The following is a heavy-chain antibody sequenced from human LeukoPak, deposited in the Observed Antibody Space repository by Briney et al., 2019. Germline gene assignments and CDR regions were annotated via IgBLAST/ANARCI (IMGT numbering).Heavy chain of an antibody. CDR3: ATVPNDYGGSFDY. CDR2: FDPEDGET. D-gene: IGHD4-23*01. J-gene: IGHJ4*02. V-gene: IGHV1-24*01. CDR1: GYTFTSYY. Sequence: GASVKVSCKASGYTFTSYYMHWVRQAPGKGLEWMGGFDPEDGETIYAQKFQGRVTMTEDTSTDTAYMELSSLRSEDTAVYYCATVPNDYGGSFDYWGQGTLVTVSS.